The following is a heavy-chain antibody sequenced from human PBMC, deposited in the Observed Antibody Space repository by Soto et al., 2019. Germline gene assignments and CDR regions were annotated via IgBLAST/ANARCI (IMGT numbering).Heavy chain of an antibody. CDR3: ARDQGYCSGGSCYVAGY. V-gene: IGHV3-74*01. CDR2: INSDGSST. Sequence: EVQLVESGGGLVQPGGSLRLSCAASGFTFSSYWMHWVRQAPGKGLVWVSRINSDGSSTTYADSVKGRFTISRDNAKNTLYLQLNSLRAEYTAVYYCARDQGYCSGGSCYVAGYWGQGTLVTVSS. J-gene: IGHJ4*02. CDR1: GFTFSSYW. D-gene: IGHD2-15*01.